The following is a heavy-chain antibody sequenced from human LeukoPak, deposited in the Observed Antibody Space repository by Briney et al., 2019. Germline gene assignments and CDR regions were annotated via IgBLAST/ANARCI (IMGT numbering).Heavy chain of an antibody. Sequence: PSETLSLTCTVSGGSISSYYWSWIRQPPGKGLEWIGYIYYSGSTNYNPSLKSRVTISVDTSKNQFSLKLSSVTAADTAVYYCARGGYSLLSFHLHNWGQGTLVTVSS. CDR2: IYYSGST. D-gene: IGHD6-13*01. CDR1: GGSISSYY. V-gene: IGHV4-59*01. CDR3: ARGGYSLLSFHLHN. J-gene: IGHJ4*02.